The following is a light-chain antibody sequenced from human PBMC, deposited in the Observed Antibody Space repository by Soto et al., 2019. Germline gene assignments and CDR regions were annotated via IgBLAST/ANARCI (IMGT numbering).Light chain of an antibody. J-gene: IGKJ3*01. V-gene: IGKV1-39*01. Sequence: DIQMTQSPSSLSASVGDRVTITCRASQSTSSYLNWYQQKPGKAPKLLIYAATSLQSGVPSRFSGSGCGTDFTRNISSLKPEDFATYYSQHNYSTPSTFGPGSKGDIK. CDR3: QHNYSTPST. CDR1: QSTSSY. CDR2: AAT.